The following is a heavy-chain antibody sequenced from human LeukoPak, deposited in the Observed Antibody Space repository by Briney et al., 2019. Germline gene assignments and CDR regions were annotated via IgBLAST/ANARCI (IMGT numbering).Heavy chain of an antibody. V-gene: IGHV4-61*08. D-gene: IGHD3-22*01. Sequence: KPSETLSLTCTVSGGSISSGGYYWSWIRXXXXXGXXWIGYIYYSGSTNYNPSLKSRVTTSVDTSKNQFSLKLSSVTAADTAVYYCARDDYYDSSGFDLWGRGTLVTVSS. CDR3: ARDDYYDSSGFDL. J-gene: IGHJ2*01. CDR1: GGSISSGGYY. CDR2: IYYSGST.